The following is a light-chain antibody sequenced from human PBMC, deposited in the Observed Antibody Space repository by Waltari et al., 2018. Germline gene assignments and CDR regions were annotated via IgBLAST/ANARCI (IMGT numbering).Light chain of an antibody. CDR3: QTGGHGTWV. Sequence: QLVLTQSPSASAPLGASVKLTCPLSSGHSSNVIAWHQQQAEKGPRYLMKVNSDGRHSKGDKIPDRFAGSSSGAERYLTISNLQSEDEADYYCQTGGHGTWVFCGGTKLTVL. CDR2: VNSDGRH. J-gene: IGLJ3*02. V-gene: IGLV4-69*01. CDR1: SGHSSNV.